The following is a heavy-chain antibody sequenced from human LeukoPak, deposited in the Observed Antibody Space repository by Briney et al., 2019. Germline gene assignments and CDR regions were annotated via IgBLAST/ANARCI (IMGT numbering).Heavy chain of an antibody. J-gene: IGHJ4*02. V-gene: IGHV4-39*01. Sequence: SETLSLTCTVSGGSISSSSYYWGWLRQPPGKGLEWFGTIYYSGSTYYNPSLKSRVTISVDTSKNQFSLKLSSVTAADTAVYYCAREDDYGDYVYDYWGQGTLVTVSS. CDR1: GGSISSSSYY. CDR3: AREDDYGDYVYDY. CDR2: IYYSGST. D-gene: IGHD4-17*01.